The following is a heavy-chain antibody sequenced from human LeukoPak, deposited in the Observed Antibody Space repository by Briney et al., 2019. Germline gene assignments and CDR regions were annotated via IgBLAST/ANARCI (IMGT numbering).Heavy chain of an antibody. V-gene: IGHV4-59*01. Sequence: PSETLSLTCTVSGVSISSYYWSWVRQPPGKGLEWVGYIYYSGSTNYNPSLKSRVTISVDTYNNQFSLKLSSVTAADTAVYYCARGPSRRAVSITTRRANYYFDYWGQGTLVTVSS. D-gene: IGHD3-22*01. CDR1: GVSISSYY. CDR3: ARGPSRRAVSITTRRANYYFDY. CDR2: IYYSGST. J-gene: IGHJ4*02.